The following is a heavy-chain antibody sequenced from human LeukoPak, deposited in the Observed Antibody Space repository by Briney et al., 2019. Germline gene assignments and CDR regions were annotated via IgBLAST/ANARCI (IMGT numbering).Heavy chain of an antibody. D-gene: IGHD3-22*01. CDR3: ARDMSSGYFYFDY. CDR1: GFTFSSYA. Sequence: SGGSLRLSCAASGFTFSSYAMSWVRQAPGKGLEWVAVIWFDGSRKYYADSVKGRFTISRDNSKNTLYLQMNSLRVEDTALYYCARDMSSGYFYFDYWGQGTLVTVSS. J-gene: IGHJ4*02. V-gene: IGHV3-33*08. CDR2: IWFDGSRK.